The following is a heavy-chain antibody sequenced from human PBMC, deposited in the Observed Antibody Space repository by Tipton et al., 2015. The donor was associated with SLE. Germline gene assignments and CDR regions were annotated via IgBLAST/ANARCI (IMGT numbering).Heavy chain of an antibody. Sequence: TLSLTCAVYGGSFSGYNWSWIRQPPGKGLQWIGEINHTGSTNYNPSLKSRVTISVDTSKNQFSLKLSSVTAADTAVYYCARSWSGRREFDYWGPGTLVTVSS. D-gene: IGHD1-26*01. CDR2: INHTGST. CDR1: GGSFSGYN. V-gene: IGHV4-34*01. CDR3: ARSWSGRREFDY. J-gene: IGHJ4*02.